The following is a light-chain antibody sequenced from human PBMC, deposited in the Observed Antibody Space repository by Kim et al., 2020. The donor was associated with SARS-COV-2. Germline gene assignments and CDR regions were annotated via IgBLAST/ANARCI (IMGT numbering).Light chain of an antibody. CDR2: GAS. J-gene: IGKJ4*01. Sequence: EIVLTQSPVTVSLSPGDRASLSCRASHSVSSSYLAWYQQKPGQAPRLLIYGASSRATGIPDRFSGSGSRTDFTLTISRLEPEDVAVYYCQQYGSSPLTFGGGTKLEIK. CDR1: HSVSSSY. V-gene: IGKV3-20*01. CDR3: QQYGSSPLT.